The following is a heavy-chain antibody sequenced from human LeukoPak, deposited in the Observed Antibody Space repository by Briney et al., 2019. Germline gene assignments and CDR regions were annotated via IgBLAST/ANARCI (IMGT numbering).Heavy chain of an antibody. D-gene: IGHD3-22*01. CDR2: IIPIFGTA. J-gene: IGHJ4*02. Sequence: GASVKVSCKASGGTFSSYAISWVRQAPGQGLEWMGGIIPIFGTANYAQKFQGRVTITADESTSTAYMELSSLRSEDTAVYYCARGPRPYYYDSSGSPGYFDYWGQGTLVTVSS. V-gene: IGHV1-69*13. CDR3: ARGPRPYYYDSSGSPGYFDY. CDR1: GGTFSSYA.